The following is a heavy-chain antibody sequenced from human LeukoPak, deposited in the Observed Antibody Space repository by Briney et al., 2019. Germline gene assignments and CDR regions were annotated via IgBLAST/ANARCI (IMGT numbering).Heavy chain of an antibody. J-gene: IGHJ4*02. CDR2: ISAYNGNT. D-gene: IGHD2-2*01. CDR1: GYTFTSYG. Sequence: ASVKVPCKASGYTFTSYGISWVRQAPGQGLEWMGWISAYNGNTNYAQKLQGRVTMTTDTSTSTAYMELRSLRSDDTAVYYCARGDWGIVVVPAAPLGYWGQGTLVTVSS. CDR3: ARGDWGIVVVPAAPLGY. V-gene: IGHV1-18*01.